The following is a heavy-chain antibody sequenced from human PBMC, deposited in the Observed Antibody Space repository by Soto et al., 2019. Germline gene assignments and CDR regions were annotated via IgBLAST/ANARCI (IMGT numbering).Heavy chain of an antibody. Sequence: ASVKVSCKASGYFFSDNYIHWVRQAPGQGLEWMAWINPKSGGTNYARNFQGRVTLTRDTSISTAYMDLSRLTSDDTAVYYCAKAREDSSGWFDYWGQGTLVTVSS. CDR3: AKAREDSSGWFDY. V-gene: IGHV1-2*02. J-gene: IGHJ4*02. D-gene: IGHD6-19*01. CDR2: INPKSGGT. CDR1: GYFFSDNY.